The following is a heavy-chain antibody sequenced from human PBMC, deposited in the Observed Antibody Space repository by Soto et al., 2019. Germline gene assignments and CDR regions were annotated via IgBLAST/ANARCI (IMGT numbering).Heavy chain of an antibody. CDR2: IYYSGST. D-gene: IGHD2-21*02. CDR3: ARVCGGDCHNAFDI. V-gene: IGHV4-31*03. CDR1: GGSISSGGYY. Sequence: QVPLQESGPGLVKPSQTLSLTCTVSGGSISSGGYYWSWIRQHPGKGLEWIGYIYYSGSTYYNPSLKSRVTISVDTSKNQFSLKLSSVTAADTAVYYCARVCGGDCHNAFDIWGQGTMVTVSS. J-gene: IGHJ3*02.